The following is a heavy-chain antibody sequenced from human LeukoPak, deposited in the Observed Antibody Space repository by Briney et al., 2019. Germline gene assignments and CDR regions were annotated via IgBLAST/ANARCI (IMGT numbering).Heavy chain of an antibody. CDR3: SKSAAGRYFDYPDY. Sequence: PGGSLRLSCAASGFTFSSYAMSWVRQAPGKGLEWVSAISGSGGSTYYADSVKGRFTISRDNSKNTLYLQMNSLRAEATAVYYVSKSAAGRYFDYPDYWGQGTLVTVSS. CDR1: GFTFSSYA. V-gene: IGHV3-23*01. J-gene: IGHJ4*02. D-gene: IGHD3-9*01. CDR2: ISGSGGST.